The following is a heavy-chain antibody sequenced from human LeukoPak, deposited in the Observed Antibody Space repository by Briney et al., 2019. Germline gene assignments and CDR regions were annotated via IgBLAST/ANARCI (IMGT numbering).Heavy chain of an antibody. J-gene: IGHJ4*02. V-gene: IGHV4-38-2*02. Sequence: PPETLSLTCTVSGYSISSGYYWGWIRQPPGKGLEGIGSIYHSGSTYYNPSLKSRVTISVDTSKNQFSLKLSSVTAADTAVYYCARASGYDGLDYWGQGTLVTVSS. CDR1: GYSISSGYY. CDR2: IYHSGST. CDR3: ARASGYDGLDY. D-gene: IGHD5-12*01.